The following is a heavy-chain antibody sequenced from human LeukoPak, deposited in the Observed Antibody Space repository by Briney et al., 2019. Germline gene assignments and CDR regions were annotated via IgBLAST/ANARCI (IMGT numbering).Heavy chain of an antibody. J-gene: IGHJ4*02. CDR1: GFTFSDYY. CDR3: ARDRSRSTFDF. V-gene: IGHV3-11*01. CDR2: ISSSGSTM. Sequence: GGSPRLSCAASGFTFSDYYMGWIRQAPGKGLEWVSYISSSGSTMYYADSVKGRFTISRDNAKNSLSLQMSSLRAADTAVYYCARDRSRSTFDFWGQGTLVTVSS. D-gene: IGHD5/OR15-5a*01.